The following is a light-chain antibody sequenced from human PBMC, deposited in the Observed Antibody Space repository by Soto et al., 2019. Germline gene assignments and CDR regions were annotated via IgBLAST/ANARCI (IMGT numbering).Light chain of an antibody. CDR1: SSDVGSYNL. J-gene: IGLJ3*02. CDR3: CSYAGSSTWV. Sequence: QSVLTQPASVSGSPGQSITISCTGTSSDVGSYNLVSWYQQHPGKAPKLMIYEGSKRPSGVSNRFSGSKSGNTASLTISGLQAEDEADYYCCSYAGSSTWVFGGGTKLPFL. CDR2: EGS. V-gene: IGLV2-23*01.